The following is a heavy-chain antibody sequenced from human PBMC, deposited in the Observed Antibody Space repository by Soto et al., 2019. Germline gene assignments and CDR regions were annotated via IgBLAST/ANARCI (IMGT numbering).Heavy chain of an antibody. CDR2: ISYDGSNK. Sequence: QVQLVESGGGVVQPGRSLRLSCAASGFTFSRYAMHWVRQAPGKGLEWVAVISYDGSNKYYPDSVKGRFTISRDNSKNTLYLQMYSLRAEDTTVYYCAKDPNYSGSGSKWSYHGMDVWGQGTTVTVSS. J-gene: IGHJ6*02. D-gene: IGHD3-10*01. V-gene: IGHV3-30*18. CDR1: GFTFSRYA. CDR3: AKDPNYSGSGSKWSYHGMDV.